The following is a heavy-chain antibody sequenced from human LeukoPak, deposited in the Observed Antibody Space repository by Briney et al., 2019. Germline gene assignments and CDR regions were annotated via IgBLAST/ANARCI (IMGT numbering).Heavy chain of an antibody. V-gene: IGHV4-59*01. D-gene: IGHD6-19*01. J-gene: IGHJ4*02. Sequence: NPSETLSLTCTVSGGSISSFCYTWIRQPPGKGLEWIGYIDSSGITNYNSSLNSRVTISLDTSQNQFSLKLNSVTAADTAVYYCATVASGWYPDYWGQGALVTVAS. CDR3: ATVASGWYPDY. CDR2: IDSSGIT. CDR1: GGSISSFC.